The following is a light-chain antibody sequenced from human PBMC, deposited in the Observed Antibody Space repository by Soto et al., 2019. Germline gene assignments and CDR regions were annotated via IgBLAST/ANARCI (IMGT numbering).Light chain of an antibody. Sequence: QAVVTQEPSLTVSPGGTVTLTCGSSTGAVTSGHYPYWFQQKPGQALRTLIYDTSNKHSWTPARFSGSLLGGKAALTLSGAQPEDEAEYYCLLSYSGAHVFGTGTKLTVL. V-gene: IGLV7-46*01. CDR2: DTS. CDR3: LLSYSGAHV. J-gene: IGLJ1*01. CDR1: TGAVTSGHY.